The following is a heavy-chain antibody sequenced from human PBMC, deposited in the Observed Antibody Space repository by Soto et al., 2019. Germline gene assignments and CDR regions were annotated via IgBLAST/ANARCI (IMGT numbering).Heavy chain of an antibody. Sequence: QVLLQESGPGLVKPSGTLSLTCKVSGDSITGSEWWSWVRQPPGKGLEWIAEIHHSGPTNYNPSLESRVTITVDKSNNQFSLSLSSVTAADTAVYYCARGGVTTIRNYYFDHWGQGTLVTVSS. CDR2: IHHSGPT. D-gene: IGHD2-8*01. V-gene: IGHV4-4*02. CDR1: GDSITGSEW. CDR3: ARGGVTTIRNYYFDH. J-gene: IGHJ4*02.